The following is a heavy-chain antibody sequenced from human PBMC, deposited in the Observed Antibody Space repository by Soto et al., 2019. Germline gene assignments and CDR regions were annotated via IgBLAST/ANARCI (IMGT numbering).Heavy chain of an antibody. V-gene: IGHV1-69*13. Sequence: SVKVSCKASGGTFSTYAINWVRQAPGQGLEWMGGIIPIFGTANYAQKFQGRLTITADESTSTAYMELSSLKSEDTAVYYCARERYDSSGYPIDYWGQGTLVTVSS. CDR3: ARERYDSSGYPIDY. D-gene: IGHD3-22*01. CDR2: IIPIFGTA. J-gene: IGHJ4*02. CDR1: GGTFSTYA.